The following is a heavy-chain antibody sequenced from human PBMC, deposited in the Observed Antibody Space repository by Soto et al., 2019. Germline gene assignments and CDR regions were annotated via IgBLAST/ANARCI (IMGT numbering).Heavy chain of an antibody. Sequence: EVQLVESGGGLVKPGGSLRLSCAASGFTFSSYSMNWVRQAPGKGLEWVSSISSSSSYIYYADSVKGRFTISRDNAQNSLYLQMDSLRGEDTAVYYCAREALYCGGDCYTPDYWGQGTLVTVSS. V-gene: IGHV3-21*01. CDR3: AREALYCGGDCYTPDY. J-gene: IGHJ4*02. CDR1: GFTFSSYS. D-gene: IGHD2-21*02. CDR2: ISSSSSYI.